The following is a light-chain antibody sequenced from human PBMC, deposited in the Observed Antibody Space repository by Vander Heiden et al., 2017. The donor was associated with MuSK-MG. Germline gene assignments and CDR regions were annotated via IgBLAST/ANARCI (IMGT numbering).Light chain of an antibody. Sequence: SSELTQDPVVSVALGQTVRITCQGDSLRSFYASWYQQKPGQAPVLVIYGKNNRPSGIPDRFSGFSSGNTASLTITGAQAEDEADYYCNSRDSSGNHYVFGTGTKVTVL. CDR1: SLRSFY. J-gene: IGLJ1*01. CDR3: NSRDSSGNHYV. V-gene: IGLV3-19*01. CDR2: GKN.